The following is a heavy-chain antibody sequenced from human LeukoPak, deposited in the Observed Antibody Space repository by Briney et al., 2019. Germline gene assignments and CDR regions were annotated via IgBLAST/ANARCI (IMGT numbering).Heavy chain of an antibody. V-gene: IGHV3-21*01. CDR1: GFTFSSYS. Sequence: PGGSLRLSCAASGFTFSSYSMNWVRQAPGKGLEWVSSISSSSSYIYYADSVKGRFTISRDNAKNSLYLQMNSLRAEDTAVYYCAREYSGYDSYYYYYYYMDVWGKGTTVTVSS. CDR3: AREYSGYDSYYYYYYYMDV. CDR2: ISSSSSYI. J-gene: IGHJ6*03. D-gene: IGHD5-12*01.